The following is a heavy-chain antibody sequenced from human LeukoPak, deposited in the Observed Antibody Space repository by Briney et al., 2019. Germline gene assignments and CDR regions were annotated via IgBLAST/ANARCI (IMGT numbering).Heavy chain of an antibody. J-gene: IGHJ4*02. Sequence: ASVKVSCKASVYTFTSYGISWVRQAPGQGLEWMGWISAYNGNTNYAQKLQGRVTMTTDTSTSTADMELRSLRSDDTAVYYCARAAGYGILDYWRQGTLVTVPS. CDR2: ISAYNGNT. CDR1: VYTFTSYG. CDR3: ARAAGYGILDY. D-gene: IGHD1-14*01. V-gene: IGHV1-18*01.